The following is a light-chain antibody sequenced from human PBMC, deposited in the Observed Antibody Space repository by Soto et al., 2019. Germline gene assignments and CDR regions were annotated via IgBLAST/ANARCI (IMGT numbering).Light chain of an antibody. J-gene: IGLJ3*02. CDR3: AAWDDGLNGWV. Sequence: QSVLTQPPSASGTPGQRVTISCSGSSSNIGSNTVNWYQQLPGTAPKLLIYSNNQRPSGVPYRFSGSKSGTSASLAISGLQSEDEADYYCAAWDDGLNGWVFGGGTKLTVL. CDR2: SNN. CDR1: SSNIGSNT. V-gene: IGLV1-44*01.